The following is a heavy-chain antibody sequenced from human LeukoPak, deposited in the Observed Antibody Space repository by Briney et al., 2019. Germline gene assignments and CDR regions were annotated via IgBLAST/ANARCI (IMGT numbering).Heavy chain of an antibody. CDR2: ISGSGGST. J-gene: IGHJ6*02. Sequence: PGGSLRLSCAASGFTFSSYAMSWVRQAPGKGLEWVSTISGSGGSTYYADSVKGRFTISRDNSKNTLYLQMNSLRAEDTAGYYCAKDHIVVVPALLYGMDVWGQGTTVIVSS. D-gene: IGHD2-2*01. CDR3: AKDHIVVVPALLYGMDV. CDR1: GFTFSSYA. V-gene: IGHV3-23*01.